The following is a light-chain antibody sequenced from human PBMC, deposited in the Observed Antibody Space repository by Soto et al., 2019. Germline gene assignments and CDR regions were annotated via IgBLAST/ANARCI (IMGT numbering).Light chain of an antibody. CDR3: YSYTSSRTYV. V-gene: IGLV2-18*02. CDR1: SSDVGGYNR. J-gene: IGLJ1*01. Sequence: QSALTQPPSVSGSPGQSVTISCTGTSSDVGGYNRVSWYQQPPGTAPKLVIYEVIHRPSGVPARFSGSKSGNTASLTISGLQAEDEADYYCYSYTSSRTYVFGTGTKVTVL. CDR2: EVI.